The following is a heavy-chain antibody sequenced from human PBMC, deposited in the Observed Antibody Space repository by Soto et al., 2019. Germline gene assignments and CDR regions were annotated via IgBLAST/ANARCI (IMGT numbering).Heavy chain of an antibody. CDR1: GFIFNNYN. J-gene: IGHJ6*02. V-gene: IGHV3-30*04. CDR2: ISYDGSNK. D-gene: IGHD5-18*01. Sequence: GSLRLSCSASGFIFNNYNMHWVRQAPGKGLEWVTIISYDGSNKYYAESVKGRFTVSRDNSNTTVYLQMNSLRRDDTAIYYCARGSGLLWLRGRSGVDVWGQGTTVTVSS. CDR3: ARGSGLLWLRGRSGVDV.